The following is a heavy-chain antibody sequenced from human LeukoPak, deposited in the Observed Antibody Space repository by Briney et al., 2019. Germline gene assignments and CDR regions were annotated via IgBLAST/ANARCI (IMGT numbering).Heavy chain of an antibody. Sequence: ASVKVSCKASGGTFSSYAISWVQQAPGQGLEWMGGIIPIFGTANYAQKFQGRVTITADESTSTAYMELSSLRSEDTAVYYCARVTEGYFDYWGQGTLVTVSS. V-gene: IGHV1-69*13. J-gene: IGHJ4*02. CDR1: GGTFSSYA. CDR2: IIPIFGTA. CDR3: ARVTEGYFDY.